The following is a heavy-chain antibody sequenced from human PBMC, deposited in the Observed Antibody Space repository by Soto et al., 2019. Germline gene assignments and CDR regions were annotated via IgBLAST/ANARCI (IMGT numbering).Heavy chain of an antibody. V-gene: IGHV3-53*04. CDR2: VYSGGTT. CDR1: GFSVSSSY. D-gene: IGHD6-6*01. CDR3: VGPARYFDC. J-gene: IGHJ4*02. Sequence: EVQLVESGGGLVQPGGSLRLSCVVSGFSVSSSYMSWVRQAPEKGLEWVSVVYSGGTTYYADSVKGRFTISRHSSNNTVDLQMNRLGPEDMAGYYWVGPARYFDCSGPGTLVTVSS.